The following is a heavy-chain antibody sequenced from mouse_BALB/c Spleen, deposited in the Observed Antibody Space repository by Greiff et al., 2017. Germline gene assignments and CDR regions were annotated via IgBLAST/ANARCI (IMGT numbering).Heavy chain of an antibody. Sequence: EVQLKESGGGLVKPGGSLKLSCAASGFTFSSYAMSWVRQTPEKRLEWVASISSGGSTYYPDSVKGRFTISRDNARNILYLQMSSLRSEDTAMYYCAREGDYYGNYDYAMDYWGQGTSVTVSS. CDR1: GFTFSSYA. CDR2: ISSGGST. CDR3: AREGDYYGNYDYAMDY. D-gene: IGHD2-1*01. V-gene: IGHV5-6-5*01. J-gene: IGHJ4*01.